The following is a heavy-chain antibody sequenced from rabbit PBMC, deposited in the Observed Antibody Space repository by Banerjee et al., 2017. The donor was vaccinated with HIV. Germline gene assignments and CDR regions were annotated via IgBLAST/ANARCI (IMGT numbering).Heavy chain of an antibody. D-gene: IGHD4-1*01. Sequence: QQQLEESGGDLVKPEGSLTLTCTASGFSFTNKYVMCWVRQAPGKGLEWIGCIDAGNVGSTWYANWAKGRSTVSKTSSTTVTLQMTSLTAADTATYFCARDLAGVIGWNFDLWGQGTLVTVS. V-gene: IGHV1S45*01. J-gene: IGHJ4*01. CDR1: GFSFTNKYV. CDR3: ARDLAGVIGWNFDL. CDR2: IDAGNVGST.